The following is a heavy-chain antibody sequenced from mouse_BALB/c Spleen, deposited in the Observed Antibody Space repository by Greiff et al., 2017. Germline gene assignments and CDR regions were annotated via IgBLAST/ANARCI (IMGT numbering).Heavy chain of an antibody. V-gene: IGHV1-77*01. D-gene: IGHD1-1*01. CDR1: GYTFTDYY. J-gene: IGHJ4*01. CDR2: IYPGSGNT. CDR3: ARSTGSSSYYYAMDY. Sequence: QVQLQQSGAELARPGASVKLSCKASGYTFTDYYINWVKQRTGQGLEWIGEIYPGSGNTYYNEKFKGKATLTADKSSSTAYMQLSSLTSEDSAVYFCARSTGSSSYYYAMDYWGQGTSVTVSS.